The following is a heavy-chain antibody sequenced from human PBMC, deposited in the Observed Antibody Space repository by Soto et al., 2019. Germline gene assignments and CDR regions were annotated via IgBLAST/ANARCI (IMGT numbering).Heavy chain of an antibody. D-gene: IGHD5-18*01. V-gene: IGHV4-59*08. CDR1: GFSIISYY. CDR2: IYYSGST. J-gene: IGHJ5*02. CDR3: ARLVWSYGTWFDP. Sequence: SATLSLTCTFSGFSIISYYWSWIRQPPGKGLEWIGYIYYSGSTNYNPSLKSRVTISVDTSKNQFSLKLSSVTAADTAVYYCARLVWSYGTWFDPWGQGTLVTVS.